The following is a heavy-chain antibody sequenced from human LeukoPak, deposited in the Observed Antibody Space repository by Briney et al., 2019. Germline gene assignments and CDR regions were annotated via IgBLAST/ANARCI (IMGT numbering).Heavy chain of an antibody. V-gene: IGHV4-38-2*02. D-gene: IGHD1-14*01. J-gene: IGHJ4*02. CDR1: GYSISSGYY. CDR2: IYHSGST. Sequence: SETLSLTCTVSGYSISSGYYWGWIRQPPGKGLEWIGSIYHSGSTNYNPSLKSRVTISVDTSKNQFSLKLSSVTAADTAVYYCASYGGGINRKDDYWGQGTLVTVSS. CDR3: ASYGGGINRKDDY.